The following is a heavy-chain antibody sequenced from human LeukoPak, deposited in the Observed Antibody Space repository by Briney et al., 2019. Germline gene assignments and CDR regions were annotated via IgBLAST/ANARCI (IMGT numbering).Heavy chain of an antibody. V-gene: IGHV1-69*05. Sequence: ASVKVSCKASGGTFSSYAISWVRQAPGQGLEWMGGIIPIFGTANYAQKFQGRVTIATDESTSTAYMELSSLRSEDTAVYYCARDLYSSHMDAFDIWGQGTMVTVSS. J-gene: IGHJ3*02. D-gene: IGHD6-13*01. CDR1: GGTFSSYA. CDR3: ARDLYSSHMDAFDI. CDR2: IIPIFGTA.